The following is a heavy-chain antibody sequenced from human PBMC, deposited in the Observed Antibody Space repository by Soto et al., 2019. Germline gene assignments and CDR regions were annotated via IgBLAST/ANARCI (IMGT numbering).Heavy chain of an antibody. CDR2: INAGNGNT. J-gene: IGHJ6*02. V-gene: IGHV1-3*01. D-gene: IGHD3-3*01. CDR3: ARGLRFLEWSPYGMDV. Sequence: GASVKVSCKASGYTFTSYAMHWVRQAPGQRPEWMGWINAGNGNTKYSQKFQGRVTITRDTSASTAYMELSSLRSEDTAVYYCARGLRFLEWSPYGMDVWGQGTTVTV. CDR1: GYTFTSYA.